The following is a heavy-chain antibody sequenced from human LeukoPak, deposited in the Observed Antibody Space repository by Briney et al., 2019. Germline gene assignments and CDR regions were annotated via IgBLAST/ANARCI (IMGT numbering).Heavy chain of an antibody. Sequence: PGGSLRLSCAAPGFTFSDPYVHWIRQAPGMGLEWLSYISSSGGILYYADSVKGRFTISRDNAKNSLSLQMISLRVEDTAVYYCARAVRRDGYNYVYSFDLWGQGSMVTVSS. D-gene: IGHD5-24*01. CDR3: ARAVRRDGYNYVYSFDL. J-gene: IGHJ3*01. CDR2: ISSSGGIL. CDR1: GFTFSDPY. V-gene: IGHV3-11*01.